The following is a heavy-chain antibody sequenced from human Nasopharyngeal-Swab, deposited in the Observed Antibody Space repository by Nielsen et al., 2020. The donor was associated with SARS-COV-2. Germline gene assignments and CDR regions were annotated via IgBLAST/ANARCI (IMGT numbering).Heavy chain of an antibody. CDR2: THYTSKWYN. Sequence: RTLSLTWAISGESASIISAAWNWIRQSPSRGPASLRRTHYTSKWYNDYAVSVKSRITINPDTSKNQFSLHLNSVTPEDTAVYYCARARGAYGDYYYYYYTDVWGKGTTVTVSS. V-gene: IGHV6-1*01. CDR3: ARARGAYGDYYYYYYTDV. J-gene: IGHJ6*03. CDR1: GESASIISAA. D-gene: IGHD4-17*01.